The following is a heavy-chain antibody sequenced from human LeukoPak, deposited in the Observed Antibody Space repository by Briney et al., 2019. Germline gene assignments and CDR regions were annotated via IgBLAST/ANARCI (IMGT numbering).Heavy chain of an antibody. Sequence: GGSLRLSCAASGFTFSSYSMNWVRQAPGKGLEWVSYISSSSSTIYYADSVKGRFTISRDNAKNSLYLQMNSLRAEDTAVYYCARDTTSKIAVAGTKFDYWGQGTLVTVSS. CDR1: GFTFSSYS. D-gene: IGHD6-19*01. CDR2: ISSSSSTI. J-gene: IGHJ4*02. CDR3: ARDTTSKIAVAGTKFDY. V-gene: IGHV3-48*01.